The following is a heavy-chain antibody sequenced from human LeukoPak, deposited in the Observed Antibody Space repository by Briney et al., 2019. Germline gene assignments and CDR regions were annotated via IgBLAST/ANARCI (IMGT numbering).Heavy chain of an antibody. CDR1: GFTFSSYW. D-gene: IGHD4-17*01. CDR3: ARGGDYKNDY. V-gene: IGHV3-74*01. CDR2: INGAGSSI. Sequence: GGSLRLSCAASGFTFSSYWMHWVRQTPGKGLVCVSRINGAGSSISYADSVKGRVTISRDNAKNTLYLQMNNLRAEDTAVYYCARGGDYKNDYWGQGTLVTVSS. J-gene: IGHJ4*02.